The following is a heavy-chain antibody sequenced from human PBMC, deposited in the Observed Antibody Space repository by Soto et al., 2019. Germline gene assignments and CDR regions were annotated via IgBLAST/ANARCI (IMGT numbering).Heavy chain of an antibody. V-gene: IGHV3-23*01. J-gene: IGHJ4*02. CDR2: ISGSGGST. CDR3: AKNRAVSRYYFDY. CDR1: GFTFSSYA. D-gene: IGHD2-2*01. Sequence: PGGSLRLSCAASGFTFSSYAMSWVRQAPGKGLEWVSAISGSGGSTYYADSVKGRFAISRDNSKNTLYLQMNSLRAEDTAVYYCAKNRAVSRYYFDYWGQGTLVTVSS.